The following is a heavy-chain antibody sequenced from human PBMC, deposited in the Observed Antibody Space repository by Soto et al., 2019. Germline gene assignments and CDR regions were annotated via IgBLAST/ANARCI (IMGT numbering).Heavy chain of an antibody. D-gene: IGHD6-13*01. CDR2: ISYDGSNK. V-gene: IGHV3-30*18. J-gene: IGHJ4*02. Sequence: GGSLRLSCAASGFTFSSYGMHWVRQTPGKGLEWVAVISYDGSNKYYADSVKGRFTISRDNSKNTLYLQMNSLRAEDTAVYYCAKDPSRQEQLVRYQDYWGQGTLVTVSS. CDR1: GFTFSSYG. CDR3: AKDPSRQEQLVRYQDY.